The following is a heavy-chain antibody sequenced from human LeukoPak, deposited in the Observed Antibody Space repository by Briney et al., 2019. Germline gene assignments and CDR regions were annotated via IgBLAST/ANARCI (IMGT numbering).Heavy chain of an antibody. D-gene: IGHD3-9*01. CDR3: ARPYYDILTGPIDAFDI. J-gene: IGHJ3*02. CDR1: GFTVSSNY. CDR2: IYSGGST. V-gene: IGHV3-66*02. Sequence: PGGSLRLSCAASGFTVSSNYMSWVRQAPGKGLEWVSVIYSGGSTYYADSVKGRFTISRDNSKNTLYLQMNSLRAEDTAVYYCARPYYDILTGPIDAFDIWGQGTMVTVSS.